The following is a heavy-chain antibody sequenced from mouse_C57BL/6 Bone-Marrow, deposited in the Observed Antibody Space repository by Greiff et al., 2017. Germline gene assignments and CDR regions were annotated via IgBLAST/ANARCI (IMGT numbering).Heavy chain of an antibody. Sequence: SGGGLVQPGGSLKLSCAASGFTFSDYYMYWVRQTPEKRLEWVAYISNGGGSTYYPDTVKGRFTISRDNAKNTLYLQMSRLKSEDTAMYYCARIIYYGNSYAMDYWGQGTSVTVSS. D-gene: IGHD2-1*01. J-gene: IGHJ4*01. CDR1: GFTFSDYY. CDR3: ARIIYYGNSYAMDY. V-gene: IGHV5-12*01. CDR2: ISNGGGST.